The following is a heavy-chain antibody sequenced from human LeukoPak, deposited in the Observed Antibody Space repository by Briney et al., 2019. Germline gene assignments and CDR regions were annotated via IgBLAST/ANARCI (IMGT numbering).Heavy chain of an antibody. D-gene: IGHD5-18*01. Sequence: GGSLRLSCAASGFTFDDYAMHWVRQAPGKGLEWVSGISWNSGSVGYADSVKGRFTISRDNAKNSLYLQMNSLRAEDTALYYCAKAVGGYSYDGGMDVWGQGTTVTVSS. J-gene: IGHJ6*02. V-gene: IGHV3-9*01. CDR2: ISWNSGSV. CDR1: GFTFDDYA. CDR3: AKAVGGYSYDGGMDV.